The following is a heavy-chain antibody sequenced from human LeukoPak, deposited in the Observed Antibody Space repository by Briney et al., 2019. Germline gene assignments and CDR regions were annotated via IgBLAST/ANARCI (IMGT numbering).Heavy chain of an antibody. CDR3: ARVFDAFDI. V-gene: IGHV4-59*01. Sequence: PSETLSLTCTVTGGSISSYYWSWIWQPPGKGLEWIGYIYYSGSTNYNPSLKSRVTISVDTSKNQVSLKLSSVTAADTAVYYCARVFDAFDIWGQGTMVTVSS. J-gene: IGHJ3*02. CDR2: IYYSGST. CDR1: GGSISSYY.